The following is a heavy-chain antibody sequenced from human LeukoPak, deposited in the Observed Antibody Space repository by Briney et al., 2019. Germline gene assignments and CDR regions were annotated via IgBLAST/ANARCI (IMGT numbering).Heavy chain of an antibody. CDR2: IDGGGSST. CDR3: ARGPGSSGGAYVGDY. J-gene: IGHJ4*01. V-gene: IGHV3-74*01. CDR1: GFTFSSYA. Sequence: GGSLRLSCAASGFTFSSYAMSWVRQAPGKGLLWVSRIDGGGSSTSYADSVKGRFSISRDNAKSTLYLQMSSLRAEDTAVYYCARGPGSSGGAYVGDYWGPGTLVTVSS. D-gene: IGHD3-22*01.